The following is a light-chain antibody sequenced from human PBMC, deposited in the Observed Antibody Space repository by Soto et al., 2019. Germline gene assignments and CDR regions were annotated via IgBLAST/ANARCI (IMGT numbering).Light chain of an antibody. CDR3: AAWDGSLQSWV. CDR1: SSNIGSHV. Sequence: QSVLTQPPSASGTPGQRVTISCSGSSSNIGSHVVSWYQQVPGTAPKLLIYTNNQRPSGVPDRFSDSKSGTSASLAISGLQSEDEADYYCAAWDGSLQSWVFGVGTMVTVL. J-gene: IGLJ3*02. V-gene: IGLV1-44*01. CDR2: TNN.